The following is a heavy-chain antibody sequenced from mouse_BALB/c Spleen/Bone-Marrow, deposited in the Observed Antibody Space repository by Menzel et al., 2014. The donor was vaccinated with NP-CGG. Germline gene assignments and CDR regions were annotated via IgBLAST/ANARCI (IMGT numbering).Heavy chain of an antibody. Sequence: LQQSGSELVRPGASVKLSCKASGYTFTSYLIHWVKQRPGQGLEWIGNIYPGSGSTNYDEKFKSKATLTVDTSSSTAYMQLSSLTSEDSAVYYGTRAYGTYPAWFAYWGQGTLVTVSA. CDR3: TRAYGTYPAWFAY. J-gene: IGHJ3*01. V-gene: IGHV1S22*01. D-gene: IGHD2-1*01. CDR2: IYPGSGST. CDR1: GYTFTSYL.